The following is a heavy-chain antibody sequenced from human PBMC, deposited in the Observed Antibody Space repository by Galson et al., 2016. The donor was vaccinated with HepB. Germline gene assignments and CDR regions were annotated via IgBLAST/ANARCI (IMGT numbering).Heavy chain of an antibody. CDR3: ARNMYGAATNYIGDAFDI. J-gene: IGHJ3*02. D-gene: IGHD3-10*01. CDR1: GLTVSGDY. Sequence: SLRLSCAVSGLTVSGDYMSWVRQAPGKGLEWVSVLYRDGSTYYADSVEGRFTISRDNSRNTLYLQMNSLRAEDTAMYYCARNMYGAATNYIGDAFDIWGQGTMVTVSS. CDR2: LYRDGST. V-gene: IGHV3-53*01.